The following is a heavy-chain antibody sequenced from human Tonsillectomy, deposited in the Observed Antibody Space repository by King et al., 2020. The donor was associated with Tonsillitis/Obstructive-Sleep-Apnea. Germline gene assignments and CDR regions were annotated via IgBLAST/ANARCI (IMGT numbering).Heavy chain of an antibody. CDR3: QHPDY. CDR1: GFTFISAW. CDR2: IKGKIDVGTT. Sequence: VQLVESGGGLVKPGGSLRLSCGASGFTFISAWMSWVRQAPGKGLEWVAGIKGKIDVGTTDYAAPVKGRFTISRDDSKNTLYLQMNSLKTEDTADAPWQHPDYWGQGTLVTVSS. V-gene: IGHV3-15*01. D-gene: IGHD6-13*01. J-gene: IGHJ4*02.